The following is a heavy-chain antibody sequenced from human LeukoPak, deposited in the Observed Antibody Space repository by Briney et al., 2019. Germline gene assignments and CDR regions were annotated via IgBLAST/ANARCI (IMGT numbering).Heavy chain of an antibody. J-gene: IGHJ4*02. V-gene: IGHV4-39*07. Sequence: PSETLSLTCTVSGGSINIKNYNWDWIRQSPGKGLEWIGSVYFSGSTFYNPSLESRVTISVDTSKNHFSLKLRSVTAADTAVYYCARHVGYSYGYFDYWGQGTLVTVSS. CDR1: GGSINIKNYN. D-gene: IGHD5-18*01. CDR3: ARHVGYSYGYFDY. CDR2: VYFSGST.